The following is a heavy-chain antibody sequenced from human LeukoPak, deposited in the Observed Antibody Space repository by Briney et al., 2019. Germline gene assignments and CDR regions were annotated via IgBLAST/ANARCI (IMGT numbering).Heavy chain of an antibody. CDR3: AGRGDSSGYMFDY. CDR1: GGSISSYY. V-gene: IGHV4-59*12. CDR2: IYYSGST. J-gene: IGHJ4*02. Sequence: SETLSLTCTVSGGSISSYYWSWIRQPPGKGLEWIGYIYYSGSTNYSPSLKSRVTISVDTSKNQFSLKLSSVTAADTAVYYCAGRGDSSGYMFDYWGQGTLVTVSS. D-gene: IGHD3-22*01.